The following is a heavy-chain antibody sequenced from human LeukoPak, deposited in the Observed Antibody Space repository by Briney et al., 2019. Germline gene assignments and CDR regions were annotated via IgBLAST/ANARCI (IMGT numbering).Heavy chain of an antibody. V-gene: IGHV3-23*01. D-gene: IGHD4-23*01. J-gene: IGHJ4*02. CDR3: ARVLGAVDPFDL. CDR1: GFTFSDYS. CDR2: ISRTGDTT. Sequence: GGSLRLSCAASGFTFSDYSMGWVRRAPGKALEWVSSISRTGDTTYYTHSVKGRFTISRDNSKNTLYLQMNGLTAEGTAIYYCARVLGAVDPFDLWGRGTLVTISS.